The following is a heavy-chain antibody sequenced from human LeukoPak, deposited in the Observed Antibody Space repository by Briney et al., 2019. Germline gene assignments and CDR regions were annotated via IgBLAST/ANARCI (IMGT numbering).Heavy chain of an antibody. D-gene: IGHD3-9*01. CDR1: GFTFSSYA. V-gene: IGHV3-23*01. J-gene: IGHJ4*02. CDR2: ISGSGGST. CDR3: AKTPDYDILTGYGPAGLMDY. Sequence: AGGSLRLSCAASGFTFSSYAMSWVRQAPGKGLEWVSAISGSGGSTYYADSVKGRFTISRDNSKNTLYLQMNSLRAEDTAVYYCAKTPDYDILTGYGPAGLMDYWGQGTLVTVSS.